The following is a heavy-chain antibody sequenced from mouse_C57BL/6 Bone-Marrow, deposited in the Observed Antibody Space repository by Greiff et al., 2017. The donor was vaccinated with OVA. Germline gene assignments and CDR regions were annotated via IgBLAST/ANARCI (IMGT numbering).Heavy chain of an antibody. J-gene: IGHJ1*03. Sequence: VQLQQSGPELVKPGASVKISCKASGYAFSSSWMNWVKQRPGKGLEWIGRIYPGDGDTNYNGKFKGKATLTADKSSSTAYMQLSSLTSEDSAVYFGARRGITTVVYWYFDVWGTGTTVTVSS. V-gene: IGHV1-82*01. CDR1: GYAFSSSW. CDR3: ARRGITTVVYWYFDV. D-gene: IGHD1-1*01. CDR2: IYPGDGDT.